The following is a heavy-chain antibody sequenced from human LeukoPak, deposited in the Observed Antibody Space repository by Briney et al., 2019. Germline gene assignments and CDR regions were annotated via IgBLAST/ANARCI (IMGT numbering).Heavy chain of an antibody. CDR1: GFTFSRFW. Sequence: PGGSLRLSCAASGFTFSRFWMHWVRQPPGKGLLWVSRIETDGRTTNYADSVKGRFTISRDNAKNTVYLQMSSLRAEDTAVYYCAALNSFGSDYWGQGVLVTVPS. V-gene: IGHV3-74*01. CDR3: AALNSFGSDY. D-gene: IGHD3-3*01. CDR2: IETDGRTT. J-gene: IGHJ4*02.